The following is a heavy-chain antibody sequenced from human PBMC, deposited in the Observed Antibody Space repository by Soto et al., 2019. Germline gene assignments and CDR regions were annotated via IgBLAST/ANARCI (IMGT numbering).Heavy chain of an antibody. CDR1: GGSISSGDYY. V-gene: IGHV4-30-4*01. CDR3: ARFTHYYGMDV. Sequence: SETLSLTCTVAGGSISSGDYYWSWIRQTPGKGLEWIGYIYYSGSTYYNPSLKSRVTISVDTSKNQFSLKLSSVTAADTAVYYCARFTHYYGMDVWGQGTTVTVSS. CDR2: IYYSGST. J-gene: IGHJ6*02.